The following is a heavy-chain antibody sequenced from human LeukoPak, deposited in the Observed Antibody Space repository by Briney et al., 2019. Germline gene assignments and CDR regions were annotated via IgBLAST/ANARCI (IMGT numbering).Heavy chain of an antibody. J-gene: IGHJ4*02. V-gene: IGHV4-4*07. D-gene: IGHD3-10*01. CDR2: IYTSGST. Sequence: SETLSLTCTVSGGSISSYYWSWIRQPPGKGLEWIGRIYTSGSTNYNPSLKSRGTMSVDTSKNQFSLKLSSVTAANTAVYYCAREYSSGKVDYWGQGTLVTVSS. CDR3: AREYSSGKVDY. CDR1: GGSISSYY.